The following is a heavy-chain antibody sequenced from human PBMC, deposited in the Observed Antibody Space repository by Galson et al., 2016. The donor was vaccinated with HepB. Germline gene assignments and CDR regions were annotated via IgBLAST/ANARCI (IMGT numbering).Heavy chain of an antibody. CDR3: YGHLDY. CDR2: RDRKTP. J-gene: IGHJ4*02. Sequence: RDRKTPVYAAPVEGRFTISRDDSKNTLYLQMNSLTTEDTALYYCYGHLDYWGRGTLVTVSS. D-gene: IGHD4-17*01. V-gene: IGHV3-15*01.